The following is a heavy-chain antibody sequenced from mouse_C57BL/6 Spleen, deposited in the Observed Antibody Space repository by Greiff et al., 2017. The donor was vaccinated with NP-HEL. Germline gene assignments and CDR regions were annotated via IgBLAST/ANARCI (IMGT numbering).Heavy chain of an antibody. D-gene: IGHD2-3*01. V-gene: IGHV5-17*01. Sequence: EVKVVESGGGLVKPGGSLKLSCAASGFTFSDYGMHWVRQAPEKGLEWVAYISSGSSTIYYADTVKGRFTISRDNAKNTLFLQMTSLRSEDTAMYYCARHDGYLYYFDYWGQGTTLTVSS. CDR2: ISSGSSTI. J-gene: IGHJ2*01. CDR1: GFTFSDYG. CDR3: ARHDGYLYYFDY.